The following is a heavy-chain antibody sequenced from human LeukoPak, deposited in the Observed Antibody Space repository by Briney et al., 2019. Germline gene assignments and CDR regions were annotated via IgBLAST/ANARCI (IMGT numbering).Heavy chain of an antibody. CDR3: ARALRSGGGGYYFDY. V-gene: IGHV1-46*01. CDR2: INPSGGST. CDR1: GYTFTSYY. D-gene: IGHD2-15*01. J-gene: IGHJ4*02. Sequence: GASVKVSCKASGYTFTSYYMHWVRQAPGQGLEWMGIINPSGGSTSYAQKFQGRVTMTRDMSTSTVYMELSSLRSEDTAVYYCARALRSGGGGYYFDYWGQGTLVTVSS.